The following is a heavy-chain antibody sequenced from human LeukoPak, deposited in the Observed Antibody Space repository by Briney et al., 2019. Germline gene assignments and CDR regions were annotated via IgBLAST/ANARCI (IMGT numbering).Heavy chain of an antibody. Sequence: SETLSLTCTVSGGSISSSSYYWGWIRQPPGKGLEWIGSIYYSGSTYYNPSLKSRVTISVDTSKNQFSLKLSSVTAADTAVYYCAGTPNWSDPWGQGTLVTVSS. CDR3: AGTPNWSDP. J-gene: IGHJ5*02. CDR2: IYYSGST. D-gene: IGHD2-15*01. CDR1: GGSISSSSYY. V-gene: IGHV4-39*07.